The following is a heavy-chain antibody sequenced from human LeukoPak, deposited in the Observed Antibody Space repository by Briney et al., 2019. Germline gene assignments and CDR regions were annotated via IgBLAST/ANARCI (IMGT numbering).Heavy chain of an antibody. J-gene: IGHJ4*02. D-gene: IGHD4-4*01. V-gene: IGHV3-30-3*01. Sequence: PGGSLRLSCAASGFTFSSYAMHWVRRAPGKGLEWVAVISYDGSNKYYADSAKGRFTISRDNSKNTLYLQMNSLRAEDTAVYYCARAGKGTVDYWGQGTLVTVSS. CDR3: ARAGKGTVDY. CDR2: ISYDGSNK. CDR1: GFTFSSYA.